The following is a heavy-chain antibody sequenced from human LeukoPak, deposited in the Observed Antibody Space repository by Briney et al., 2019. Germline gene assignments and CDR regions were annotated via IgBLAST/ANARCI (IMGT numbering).Heavy chain of an antibody. CDR3: ATDRLGYCSSTSCYFDY. D-gene: IGHD2-2*01. V-gene: IGHV1-24*01. J-gene: IGHJ4*02. Sequence: ASVKVSCKVSGYTLTELSIHWVRQAPGKGLAWMGGFDPEDGETIYAQKFQGRVTMTEDTSTDTAYMELSSLRSEDTAVYYCATDRLGYCSSTSCYFDYWGQGTLVTVSS. CDR1: GYTLTELS. CDR2: FDPEDGET.